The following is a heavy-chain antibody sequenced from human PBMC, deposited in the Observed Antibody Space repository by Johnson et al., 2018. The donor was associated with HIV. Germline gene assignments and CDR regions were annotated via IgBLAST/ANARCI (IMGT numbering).Heavy chain of an antibody. D-gene: IGHD3-10*01. CDR1: GFTFDDYG. Sequence: VQLVESGGGLVQPGGSLRLSCAASGFTFDDYGMSWVSQAPGKGLEWVSGINWNGGSTGYADSVKGRFTISRDNSKNTLYLQMNSLRAEDTAVYYCARGPLLWRAFDIWGQGTMVSVSS. CDR2: INWNGGST. CDR3: ARGPLLWRAFDI. V-gene: IGHV3-20*04. J-gene: IGHJ3*02.